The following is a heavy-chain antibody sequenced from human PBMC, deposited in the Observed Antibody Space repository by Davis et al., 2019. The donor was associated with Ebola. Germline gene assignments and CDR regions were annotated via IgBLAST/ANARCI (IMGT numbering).Heavy chain of an antibody. V-gene: IGHV3-73*01. D-gene: IGHD6-13*01. CDR1: GFTSSGSA. CDR3: TSDDTSIAAAGADY. Sequence: GESLKISCAASGFTSSGSAMHWVRQASGKGLEWVGRIRSKANSYATAYAASVKGRFTISRDDSKNTAYLQMNSLKTEDTAVYYCTSDDTSIAAAGADYWGQGTLVTVSS. CDR2: IRSKANSYAT. J-gene: IGHJ4*02.